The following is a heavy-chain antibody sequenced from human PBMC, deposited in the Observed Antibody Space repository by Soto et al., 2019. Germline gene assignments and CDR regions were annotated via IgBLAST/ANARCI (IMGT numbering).Heavy chain of an antibody. Sequence: EVQLLESGGGLVQPGGSLRLSCAASGFTFSSYAMSWVRQAPGKGLEWVSAISGSGGSKYYADSVKGRFTISRDNSKNTLYLQMNSLRAEDTAVYDCAKATSVLAARPKNACDIWGQGTMVTVSS. CDR3: AKATSVLAARPKNACDI. D-gene: IGHD6-6*01. V-gene: IGHV3-23*01. CDR2: ISGSGGSK. J-gene: IGHJ3*02. CDR1: GFTFSSYA.